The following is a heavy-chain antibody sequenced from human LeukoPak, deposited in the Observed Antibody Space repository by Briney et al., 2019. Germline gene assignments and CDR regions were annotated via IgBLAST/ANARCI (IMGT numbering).Heavy chain of an antibody. J-gene: IGHJ5*02. V-gene: IGHV1-46*01. D-gene: IGHD3-22*01. CDR1: GYTFTSYY. CDR3: ARAQYYYDRENWFDP. Sequence: ASVKVSCKASGYTFTSYYMHWVRQAPGQGLEWMGIINPSGGSTSYAQKFQGRVTMTRNTSISTAYMELSSLRSEDTAVYYCARAQYYYDRENWFDPWGQGTLVTVSS. CDR2: INPSGGST.